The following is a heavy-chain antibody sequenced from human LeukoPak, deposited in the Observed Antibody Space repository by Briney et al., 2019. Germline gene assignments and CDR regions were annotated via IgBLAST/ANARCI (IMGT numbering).Heavy chain of an antibody. CDR3: ARMGLYDSSGYFDY. Sequence: SGPTLVNPTQALTLTCTFSGFSLSTSGMCVSWIRQPPGKALEWLALIDWDDDKYYITSLKTRLTISKDTSKNQVVLTMTNMDPVDTATYYCARMGLYDSSGYFDYWGQGTLVTVSS. V-gene: IGHV2-70*01. CDR1: GFSLSTSGMC. J-gene: IGHJ4*02. D-gene: IGHD3-22*01. CDR2: IDWDDDK.